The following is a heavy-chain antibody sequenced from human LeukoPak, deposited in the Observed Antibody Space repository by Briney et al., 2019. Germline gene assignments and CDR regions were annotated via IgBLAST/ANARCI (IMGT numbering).Heavy chain of an antibody. CDR2: ISGDNGNT. CDR3: ARDNEGYYFASGSSVLDY. CDR1: GYSFTNYG. D-gene: IGHD3-10*01. J-gene: IGHJ4*02. V-gene: IGHV1-18*01. Sequence: ASVTVSCKASGYSFTNYGISWVRQAPGQGLEWMGWISGDNGNTKYALKFQDRVTLTTERSATTVYMELRKLKSDDTAVYYCARDNEGYYFASGSSVLDYWGQGTLVTASA.